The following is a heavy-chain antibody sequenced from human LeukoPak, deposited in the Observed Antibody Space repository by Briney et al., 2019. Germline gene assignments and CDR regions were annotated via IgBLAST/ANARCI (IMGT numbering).Heavy chain of an antibody. D-gene: IGHD6-19*01. J-gene: IGHJ3*02. CDR2: FYPGDSDT. Sequence: GESLKISCKGSGYSFTNYWIGWVRQRSGKARGGWGIFYPGDSDTRYSPSFQGQVTISADKSIITAYLQWSSLKASDTAMYYCARTGYSSGWYGSFDIWGQGTLVTVSS. V-gene: IGHV5-51*01. CDR1: GYSFTNYW. CDR3: ARTGYSSGWYGSFDI.